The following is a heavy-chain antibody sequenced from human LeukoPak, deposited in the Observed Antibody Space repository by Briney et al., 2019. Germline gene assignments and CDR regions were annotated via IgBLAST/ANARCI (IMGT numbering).Heavy chain of an antibody. CDR2: VYHSGST. CDR3: GSQKEWSLTEYHFDY. D-gene: IGHD3-3*01. V-gene: IGHV4-38-2*02. CDR1: GYSISSGYY. J-gene: IGHJ4*02. Sequence: PSETLSLTCTVSGYSISSGYYCGWIRQPPGKGLEWIGSVYHSGSTYYNPSLKSRVTISMDKSKNQFSPKLTAVTAADTAVYYCGSQKEWSLTEYHFDYWGQGTLVTVSS.